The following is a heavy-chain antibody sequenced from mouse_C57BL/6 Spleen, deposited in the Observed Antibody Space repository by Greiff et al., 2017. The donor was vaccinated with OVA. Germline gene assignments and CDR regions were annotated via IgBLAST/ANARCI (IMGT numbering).Heavy chain of an antibody. D-gene: IGHD2-1*01. CDR2: INPSTGGT. J-gene: IGHJ1*03. CDR3: ARTPDGNYRYFDV. Sequence: EVKLMESGPELVKPGASVKISCKASGYSFTGYYMNWVKQSPEKSLEWIGEINPSTGGTTYNQKFKAKATLTVDKSSSTAYMQLKSLTSEDSAVYYCARTPDGNYRYFDVWGTGTTVTVSS. CDR1: GYSFTGYY. V-gene: IGHV1-42*01.